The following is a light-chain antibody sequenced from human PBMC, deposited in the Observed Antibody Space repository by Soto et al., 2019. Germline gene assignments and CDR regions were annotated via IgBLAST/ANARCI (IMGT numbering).Light chain of an antibody. J-gene: IGLJ2*01. Sequence: QSALTQPASVSGSPGQSITISCTGTSSDVGGYNYVSWYQQHPGKAPTIMIYDVSNRPSGVSNRFSGSKSGNTAALTISGLQAEDEADYYCSSYTSSSTSRVVLGGGTKLTVL. CDR1: SSDVGGYNY. CDR3: SSYTSSSTSRVV. CDR2: DVS. V-gene: IGLV2-14*03.